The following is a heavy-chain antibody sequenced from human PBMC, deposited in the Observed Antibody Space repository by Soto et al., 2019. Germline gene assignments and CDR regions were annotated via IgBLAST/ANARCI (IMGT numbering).Heavy chain of an antibody. CDR2: IIPIFGTA. CDR1: GGTFSSYA. J-gene: IGHJ6*02. CDR3: ARGGAYSSSSPYYYYGMDV. Sequence: QVQLVQSGAEVQKPGSSVKVSCKASGGTFSSYAISWVRQAPGQGLEWMGGIIPIFGTANYAQKFQGRVTITADESTSTAYMELSSLRSEDTAVYYCARGGAYSSSSPYYYYGMDVWGQGTTVTVSS. V-gene: IGHV1-69*01. D-gene: IGHD6-6*01.